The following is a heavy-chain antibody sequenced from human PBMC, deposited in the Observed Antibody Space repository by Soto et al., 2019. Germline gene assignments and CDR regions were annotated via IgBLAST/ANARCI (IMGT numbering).Heavy chain of an antibody. J-gene: IGHJ4*02. V-gene: IGHV3-21*01. CDR1: GFTFSGYC. Sequence: PGGSLRLSCAASGFTFSGYCMNWIRQAPGKGLEWVSSISSSRGYIYYAGSVKGRFTMSRDNAKNSLYLQLNSLRAEETAVYFCVRVDRAMGSGRCDYWGQGXLVTVYS. CDR2: ISSSRGYI. D-gene: IGHD2-15*01. CDR3: VRVDRAMGSGRCDY.